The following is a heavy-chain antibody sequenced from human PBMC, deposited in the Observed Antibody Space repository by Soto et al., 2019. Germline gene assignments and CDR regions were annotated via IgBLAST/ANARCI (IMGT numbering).Heavy chain of an antibody. D-gene: IGHD3-22*01. CDR2: VSGNGATT. CDR1: GFTFNKFA. Sequence: VGSLRLSCVAAGFTFNKFAMGCFLQSPVKVLSWVATVSGNGATTYYADPVKGRFTISRDNSRNTVYLQMNSLSAEDTAVYFCSKGSFYSDGDDYYHGKGHHWGQGTLVTVSS. J-gene: IGHJ1*01. V-gene: IGHV3-23*01. CDR3: SKGSFYSDGDDYYHGKGHH.